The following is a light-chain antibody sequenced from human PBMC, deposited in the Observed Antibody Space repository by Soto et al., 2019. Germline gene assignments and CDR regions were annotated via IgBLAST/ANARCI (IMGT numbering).Light chain of an antibody. V-gene: IGKV3-11*01. Sequence: EIVLTQSPATLSLSPGERATLSCRASQRVSSYLAWSQQKPGQAPRLLIYDASNRATGVPARFSGSGSGTDFTLTISRLEHEDVAVYYCNRRSNWPCTVGPGTKVDVK. J-gene: IGKJ3*01. CDR2: DAS. CDR3: NRRSNWPCT. CDR1: QRVSSY.